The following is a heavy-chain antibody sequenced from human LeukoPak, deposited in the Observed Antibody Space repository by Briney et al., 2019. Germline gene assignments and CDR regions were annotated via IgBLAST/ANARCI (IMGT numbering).Heavy chain of an antibody. D-gene: IGHD2-21*01. CDR2: IIPIFGTA. CDR1: GYTLTELS. Sequence: ASVKVSCKVTGYTLTELSMHWVRQAPGQGLEWMGGIIPIFGTANYAQKFQGRVTITADESTSTAYMELSSLRSEDTAVYYCAREYCGGDCYPDYWGQGTLVTVSS. CDR3: AREYCGGDCYPDY. V-gene: IGHV1-69*13. J-gene: IGHJ4*02.